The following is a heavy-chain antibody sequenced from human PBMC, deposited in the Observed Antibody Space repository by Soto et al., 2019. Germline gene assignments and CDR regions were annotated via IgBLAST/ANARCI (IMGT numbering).Heavy chain of an antibody. CDR1: GYTFTGYY. J-gene: IGHJ4*02. V-gene: IGHV1-2*02. CDR3: ARDSSRNYDFWSGYYALFDY. D-gene: IGHD3-3*01. Sequence: ASVKVSCKASGYTFTGYYMHWVRQAPGQGLEWMGWINPNSGGTNYAQKFQGRVTMTRDTSISTAYMELSRLRSDDTAVYYRARDSSRNYDFWSGYYALFDYWGQGTLVTVSS. CDR2: INPNSGGT.